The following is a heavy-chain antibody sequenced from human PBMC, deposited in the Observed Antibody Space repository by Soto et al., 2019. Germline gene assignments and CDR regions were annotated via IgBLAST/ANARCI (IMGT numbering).Heavy chain of an antibody. J-gene: IGHJ6*02. CDR3: ARDHSGYCSSNSCYRSGMDV. Sequence: QVQLVESGGGVVQPGRSLRLSCAASGLTFSSYAMHWVRQAPGKGLEWVAGISYDGSNKYYAESVKGRFTISRDNSKNTLYLQMNSLRAEDTAIYYCARDHSGYCSSNSCYRSGMDVWGQGTTVTVSS. D-gene: IGHD2-2*02. V-gene: IGHV3-30-3*01. CDR2: ISYDGSNK. CDR1: GLTFSSYA.